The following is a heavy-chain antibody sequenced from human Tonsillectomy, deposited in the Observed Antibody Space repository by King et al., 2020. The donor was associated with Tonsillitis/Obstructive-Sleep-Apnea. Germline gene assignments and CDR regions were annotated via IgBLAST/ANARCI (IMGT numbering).Heavy chain of an antibody. J-gene: IGHJ6*03. D-gene: IGHD3-3*01. CDR2: ISAYNGNT. CDR3: ARNYDFWSGYPPFYAYYYMDV. CDR1: GYTFTSYG. Sequence: QLVQSGAEVKKPGASVKVSCKASGYTFTSYGISWVRHAPGQGLEWMGWISAYNGNTNYAQKIQSRVTMTTDTSTSTAYMELRSLRSDDTAVYYCARNYDFWSGYPPFYAYYYMDVWGKGTTVTVSS. V-gene: IGHV1-18*01.